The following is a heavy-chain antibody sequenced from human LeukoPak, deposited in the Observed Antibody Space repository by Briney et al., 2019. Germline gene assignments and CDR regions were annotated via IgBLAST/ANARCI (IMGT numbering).Heavy chain of an antibody. V-gene: IGHV1-18*01. J-gene: IGHJ4*02. CDR3: ARVGVSSYSSGWFDY. CDR1: GYTFTSYG. Sequence: ASVKVSCKASGYTFTSYGISWVRQAPGQGLEWMGWISAYNGNTNYAQNFQGRVTMTRDTSISTAYMELSRLRSDDTAVYYCARVGVSSYSSGWFDYWGQGTLVTVSS. D-gene: IGHD6-19*01. CDR2: ISAYNGNT.